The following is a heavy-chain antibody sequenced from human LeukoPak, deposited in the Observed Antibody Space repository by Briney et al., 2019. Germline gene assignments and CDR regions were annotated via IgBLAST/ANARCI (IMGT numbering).Heavy chain of an antibody. J-gene: IGHJ4*02. V-gene: IGHV1-8*01. CDR1: GYTFTSYD. CDR3: ARGRGTIRRGYPSPGGY. CDR2: MNPNSGNT. Sequence: ASVKVSCKASGYTFTSYDINWVRQATGQGLEWMGWMNPNSGNTGYAQKFQGRVTMARNTSISTAYMELSSLRSEDTAVYYCARGRGTIRRGYPSPGGYWGQGTLVTVSS. D-gene: IGHD5-18*01.